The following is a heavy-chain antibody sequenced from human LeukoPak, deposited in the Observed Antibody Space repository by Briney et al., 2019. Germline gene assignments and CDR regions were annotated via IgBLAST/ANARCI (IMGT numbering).Heavy chain of an antibody. V-gene: IGHV3-7*01. CDR3: ARDSTGWQADSFDI. J-gene: IGHJ3*02. D-gene: IGHD2-8*02. Sequence: GGSLRLSCAASGFTFINAWMNWVRQAPGKGLEWVADIKQDGSEQNYVDSVRGRFTISRDNDKNSVYLQMNSLRVDDTAVYFCARDSTGWQADSFDIWGQGTMVTVSS. CDR2: IKQDGSEQ. CDR1: GFTFINAW.